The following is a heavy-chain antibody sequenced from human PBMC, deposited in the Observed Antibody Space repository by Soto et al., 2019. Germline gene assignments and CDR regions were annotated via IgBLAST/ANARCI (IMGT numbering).Heavy chain of an antibody. CDR2: ISYDGSNK. Sequence: GGSLRLSCAASGFTFSSYGMHWVRQAPGKGLEWVAVISYDGSNKYYADSVKGRFTISRDNSKNTLYLQMNSLRAEDTAVYYCAKTHNGDYYYHGMDVWGQGTTVPVSS. CDR3: AKTHNGDYYYHGMDV. J-gene: IGHJ6*02. D-gene: IGHD1-20*01. V-gene: IGHV3-30*18. CDR1: GFTFSSYG.